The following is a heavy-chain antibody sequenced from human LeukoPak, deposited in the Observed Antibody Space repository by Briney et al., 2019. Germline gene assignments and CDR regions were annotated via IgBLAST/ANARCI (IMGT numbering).Heavy chain of an antibody. CDR3: ARRNYGGNSWYFDY. CDR1: GDSISGDY. CDR2: IYYSGGT. V-gene: IGHV4-59*01. J-gene: IGHJ4*02. D-gene: IGHD4-23*01. Sequence: PSETLSLTCTVSGDSISGDYWSWIRQPPGKGLEWIAYIYYSGGTNYNPSLKSRVTISVDTSKNQFSLKLSSVTAADTAMYYCARRNYGGNSWYFDYWGQGTLVTVSS.